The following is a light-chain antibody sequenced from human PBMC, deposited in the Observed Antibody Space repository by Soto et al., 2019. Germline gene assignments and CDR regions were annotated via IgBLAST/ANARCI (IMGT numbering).Light chain of an antibody. J-gene: IGKJ1*01. CDR3: HQYNNWPWT. CDR1: QSVSFNY. Sequence: DIVLTQSPGTLSLSPGERAILSCRASQSVSFNYLAWYQQKPGQAPRLLIYAASTRATGIPVRFSGSGSETEFTLTIRSLQSEDFALYYCHQYNNWPWTFGQGTKVDIK. CDR2: AAS. V-gene: IGKV3-15*01.